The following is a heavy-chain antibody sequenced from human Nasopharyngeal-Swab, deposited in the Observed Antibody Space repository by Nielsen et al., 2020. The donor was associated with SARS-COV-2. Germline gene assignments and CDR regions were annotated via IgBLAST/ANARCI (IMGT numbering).Heavy chain of an antibody. CDR3: ARDRYCSGGSCSYYFDY. V-gene: IGHV6-1*01. CDR1: GDSVSSNSAA. D-gene: IGHD2-15*01. Sequence: SQSLSLTCAISGDSVSSNSAAWNWIRQSPSRGLEWLGRTYYRSKWYNDYAVSVKSRITINPDTSKNQFSLQLNSVTPEDTAVYYCARDRYCSGGSCSYYFDYWGQGTLVTVSS. J-gene: IGHJ4*02. CDR2: TYYRSKWYN.